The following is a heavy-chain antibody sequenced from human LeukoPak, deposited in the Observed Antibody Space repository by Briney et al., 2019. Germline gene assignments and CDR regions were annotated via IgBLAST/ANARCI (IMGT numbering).Heavy chain of an antibody. CDR3: ARALWKYCSSTSCPPGYYYMDV. D-gene: IGHD2-2*01. Sequence: ASVKVSCKASGHTFTGYYMHWVRQAPGQGLEWMGWINPNSGGTNYAQKFQGRVTMTRDTSISTAYMELSRLRSDDTAVYYCARALWKYCSSTSCPPGYYYMDVWGKGTTVTVSS. CDR1: GHTFTGYY. CDR2: INPNSGGT. J-gene: IGHJ6*03. V-gene: IGHV1-2*02.